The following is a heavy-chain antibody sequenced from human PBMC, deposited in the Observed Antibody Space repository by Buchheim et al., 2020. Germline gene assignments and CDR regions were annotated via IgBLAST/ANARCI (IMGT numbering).Heavy chain of an antibody. CDR1: GGCFSGYY. CDR2: INHSGST. CDR3: ARISIAAREKYGMDV. Sequence: QVQLQQWGAGLLKPSETLSLTCAVYGGCFSGYYWSWIRQPPGKGLEWIGEINHSGSTNYNPSLKSRVTISVDTSKNQFSLKLGSVTAADTAVYYCARISIAAREKYGMDVWGQGTT. J-gene: IGHJ6*02. D-gene: IGHD6-6*01. V-gene: IGHV4-34*01.